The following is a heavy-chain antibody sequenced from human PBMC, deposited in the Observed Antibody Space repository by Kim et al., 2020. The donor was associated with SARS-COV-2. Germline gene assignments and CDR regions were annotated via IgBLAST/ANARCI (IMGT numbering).Heavy chain of an antibody. CDR1: GFTVSSNY. D-gene: IGHD4-17*01. Sequence: GGSLRLSCAASGFTVSSNYMSWVRQAPGKGLEWVSVIYSGGSTYYADSVKGRFTISRDNSKNTLYLQMNSLRAEDTAVYYCARDRLGRGTVTTSWGQGTLVTVSS. CDR2: IYSGGST. CDR3: ARDRLGRGTVTTS. V-gene: IGHV3-66*01. J-gene: IGHJ5*02.